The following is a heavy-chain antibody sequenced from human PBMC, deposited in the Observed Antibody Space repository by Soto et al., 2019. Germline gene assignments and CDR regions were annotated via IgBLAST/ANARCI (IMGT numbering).Heavy chain of an antibody. V-gene: IGHV3-74*01. CDR1: GFTFSSYW. CDR2: INSYGSNT. CDR3: TRSGSSPYYYGMDV. Sequence: EVQLVESGGGLVQPGGSLRLSCAASGFTFSSYWMHWVRQAPGKGLVWVSRINSYGSNTNYADSVKGRFTISRDNAKNTLYLQMNSLRAEDTAVYYCTRSGSSPYYYGMDVWGQGTTVTVSS. D-gene: IGHD6-6*01. J-gene: IGHJ6*02.